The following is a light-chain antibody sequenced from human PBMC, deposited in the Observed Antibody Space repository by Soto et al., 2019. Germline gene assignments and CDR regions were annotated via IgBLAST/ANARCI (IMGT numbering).Light chain of an antibody. CDR1: QSVSSSY. V-gene: IGKV3-20*01. CDR3: QQYGSSPVT. Sequence: EIVLTQSPGTLSLSPGERATLSCRASQSVSSSYVAWYQQKPDQAPRLLIYGASSRATGIPDRFSGSGSGTDFTLTISRLETEDFAVYYCQQYGSSPVTFGPGTKVDIK. J-gene: IGKJ3*01. CDR2: GAS.